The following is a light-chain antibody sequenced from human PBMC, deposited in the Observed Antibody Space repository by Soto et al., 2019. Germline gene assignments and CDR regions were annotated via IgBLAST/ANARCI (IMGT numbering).Light chain of an antibody. CDR2: EVY. CDR3: FSYVGTNSNV. J-gene: IGLJ1*01. V-gene: IGLV2-8*01. Sequence: QSVLTQPPSASGSPGQSVTISCTGTSSDVGGYNYVSWYQHHPGKAPKLIIYEVYKRPSGVPDRFSGSKSGNTAALTVSGLQAEDEADYSCFSYVGTNSNVIVTATKVTVL. CDR1: SSDVGGYNY.